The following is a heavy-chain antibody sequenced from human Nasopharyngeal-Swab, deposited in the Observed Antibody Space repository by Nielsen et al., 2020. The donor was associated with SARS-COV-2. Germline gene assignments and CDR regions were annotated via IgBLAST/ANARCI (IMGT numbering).Heavy chain of an antibody. V-gene: IGHV4-34*01. D-gene: IGHD3-10*01. J-gene: IGHJ6*02. Sequence: SVTLSLTCAVYGGSFSGYYWSWIRQPPGKGLEWIGEINHSGSTNYNPSLKSRVTISVDTSKNQFSLKLSSVTAADTAVYYCARDRRAQSGRGFGEPWNYYGMDVWGQGTTVTVSS. CDR3: ARDRRAQSGRGFGEPWNYYGMDV. CDR1: GGSFSGYY. CDR2: INHSGST.